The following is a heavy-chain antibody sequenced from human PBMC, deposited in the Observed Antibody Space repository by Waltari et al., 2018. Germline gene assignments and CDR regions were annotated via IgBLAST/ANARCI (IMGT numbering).Heavy chain of an antibody. CDR1: GYSISSGYY. CDR3: AKDGLHDYGDPKDY. J-gene: IGHJ4*02. V-gene: IGHV4-38-2*02. CDR2: IYHSGST. Sequence: QVQLQESGPGLVKPSETLSLTCAVSGYSISSGYYWGWIRQPPGKGLEWIGSIYHSGSTYYNPSLKSRVTISVDTSKNQFALKLSSVTAADTSVYYCAKDGLHDYGDPKDYWGQGTLVTVSS. D-gene: IGHD4-17*01.